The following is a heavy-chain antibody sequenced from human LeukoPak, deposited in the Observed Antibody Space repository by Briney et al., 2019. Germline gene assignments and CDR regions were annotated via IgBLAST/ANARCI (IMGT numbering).Heavy chain of an antibody. Sequence: GGSLRLSCAVSGFTFSSYWMSWVRQAPGKGLEWVANIKQDGSEKYYVDSVKGRFTISRDNAKNSLYLQMNSLRAEDTAVYYCARDSEYGDYALDYWGQGTLVTVSS. CDR3: ARDSEYGDYALDY. D-gene: IGHD4-17*01. V-gene: IGHV3-7*01. CDR2: IKQDGSEK. CDR1: GFTFSSYW. J-gene: IGHJ4*02.